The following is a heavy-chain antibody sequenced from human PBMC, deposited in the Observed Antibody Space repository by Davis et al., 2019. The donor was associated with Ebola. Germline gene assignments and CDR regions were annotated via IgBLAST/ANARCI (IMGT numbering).Heavy chain of an antibody. CDR2: IYYSGST. J-gene: IGHJ3*02. V-gene: IGHV4-34*01. CDR1: GGSFSGYD. D-gene: IGHD1-26*01. CDR3: ARPWYSGTYYDAYDI. Sequence: MPSETLSLTCVVYGGSFSGYDWNWIRQPPGKGLEWIGSIYYSGSTYYNPSLRSRVTISVDTSRNQFSLKLSPATAADTAVYYCARPWYSGTYYDAYDIWGQGTMVAVSS.